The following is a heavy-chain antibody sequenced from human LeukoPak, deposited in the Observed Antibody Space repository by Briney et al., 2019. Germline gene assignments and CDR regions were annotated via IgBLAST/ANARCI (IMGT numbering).Heavy chain of an antibody. J-gene: IGHJ4*02. V-gene: IGHV3-11*01. D-gene: IGHD4-11*01. CDR2: ISSSGSTI. Sequence: GGSLRLSCAASGFTFSDYYMSWIRQAPGKGLEWVSYISSSGSTIYYADSVKGRFTISRDNAKNSLYLQMNSLRAEDTAVYYCARSRWSTTVTLFDYWGQGTLVTVSS. CDR3: ARSRWSTTVTLFDY. CDR1: GFTFSDYY.